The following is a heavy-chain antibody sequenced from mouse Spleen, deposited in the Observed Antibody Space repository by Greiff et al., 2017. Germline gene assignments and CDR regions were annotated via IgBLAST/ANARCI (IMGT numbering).Heavy chain of an antibody. CDR1: GFNIKDDY. J-gene: IGHJ3*01. CDR2: IDPENGDT. D-gene: IGHD6-5*01. CDR3: TTRPKGAY. Sequence: EVQLQQSGAELVRPGASVKLSCTASGFNIKDDYMHWVKQRPEQGLEWIGWIDPENGDTEYASKFQGKATITADTSSNTAYLQLSSLTSEDTAVYYCTTRPKGAYWGQGTLVTVSA. V-gene: IGHV14-4*01.